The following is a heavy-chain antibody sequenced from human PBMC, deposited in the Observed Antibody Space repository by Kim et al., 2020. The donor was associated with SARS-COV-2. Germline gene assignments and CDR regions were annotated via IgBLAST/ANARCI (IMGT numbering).Heavy chain of an antibody. Sequence: SVKVSCKASGGTFSSYAISWVRQAPGQGLEWMGGIIPIFGTANYAQKFQGRVTITADESTSTAYMELSSLRSEDTAVYYCARPGRAHYDILTGYYYGMDVWGQGTTVTVSS. CDR2: IIPIFGTA. D-gene: IGHD3-9*01. CDR3: ARPGRAHYDILTGYYYGMDV. CDR1: GGTFSSYA. J-gene: IGHJ6*02. V-gene: IGHV1-69*13.